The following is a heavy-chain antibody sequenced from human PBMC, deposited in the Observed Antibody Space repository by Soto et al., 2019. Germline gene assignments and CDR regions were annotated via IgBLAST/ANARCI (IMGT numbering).Heavy chain of an antibody. CDR1: GFTFNTFA. D-gene: IGHD3-9*01. Sequence: PVGSLRLSCATSGFTFNTFAMHWVRQAPGKGLEWLAVISYDGSHKYYADSVKGRIIISRDNSKNTLYLQMKALRGEDTAVYYCARDRADGLRSFDWLCLDYWGQGTLVTVSS. J-gene: IGHJ4*02. V-gene: IGHV3-30-3*01. CDR2: ISYDGSHK. CDR3: ARDRADGLRSFDWLCLDY.